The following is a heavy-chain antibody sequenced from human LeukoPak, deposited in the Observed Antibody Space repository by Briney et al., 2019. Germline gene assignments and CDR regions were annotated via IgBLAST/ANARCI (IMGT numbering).Heavy chain of an antibody. CDR3: ARGAVAGT. CDR1: GGSISSNY. Sequence: SETLSLTCTVSGGSISSNYWSWIRQPPGKGLEWIGYIYYSGSTNYNPSHKSRVTMLMDTSKNQFSLKLSSVTAADTAVYYCARGAVAGTWGQGTLVTVSS. J-gene: IGHJ4*02. V-gene: IGHV4-59*01. D-gene: IGHD6-19*01. CDR2: IYYSGST.